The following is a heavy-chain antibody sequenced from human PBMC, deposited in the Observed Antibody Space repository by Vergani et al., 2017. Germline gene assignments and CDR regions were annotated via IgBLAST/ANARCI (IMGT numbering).Heavy chain of an antibody. J-gene: IGHJ4*02. Sequence: QVQLQESGPGLVKPSETLSLTCTVSGGSISSYYWSWIRQPAGKGLEWIGRIYTSGSTNYNPSLKSRVTMSVDTSKNQFSLKLSSVTAADTAVYYCANFPSGFCGGDCYSVGNDYWGQGTLVTVSS. CDR3: ANFPSGFCGGDCYSVGNDY. CDR2: IYTSGST. D-gene: IGHD2-21*02. CDR1: GGSISSYY. V-gene: IGHV4-4*07.